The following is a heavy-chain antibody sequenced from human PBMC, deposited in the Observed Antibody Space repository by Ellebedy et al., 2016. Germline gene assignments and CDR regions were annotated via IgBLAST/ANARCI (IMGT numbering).Heavy chain of an antibody. Sequence: ASVKVSCKASGDTFSSYGITWVRQAPGQGLEWVGRIIPSLGIPNYAQKFQGRVTITADKSTSTAYMELSSLRSEDTAVYYCARDRGYDAFDIWGQGTMVTVSS. CDR2: IIPSLGIP. J-gene: IGHJ3*02. D-gene: IGHD3-10*01. V-gene: IGHV1-69*10. CDR3: ARDRGYDAFDI. CDR1: GDTFSSYG.